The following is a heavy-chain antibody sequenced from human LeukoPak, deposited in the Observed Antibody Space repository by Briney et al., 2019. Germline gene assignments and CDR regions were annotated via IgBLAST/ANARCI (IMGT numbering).Heavy chain of an antibody. D-gene: IGHD3-3*01. J-gene: IGHJ4*02. V-gene: IGHV3-23*01. CDR1: GFTFSSYA. CDR2: ISGSGGST. Sequence: GGSLRLSCAASGFTFSSYAMSWVRQAPGKGLEWVSAISGSGGSTYYTDSVKGRFTISRDNSKNTLYLQMNSLRAEDTAVYYCAKSYDFWSGYGDYWGQGTLVTVSS. CDR3: AKSYDFWSGYGDY.